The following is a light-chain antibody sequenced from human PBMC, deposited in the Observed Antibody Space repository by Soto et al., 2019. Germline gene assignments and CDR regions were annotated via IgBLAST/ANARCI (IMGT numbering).Light chain of an antibody. CDR3: QQYAGSPRT. J-gene: IGKJ1*01. CDR1: QSVTKS. V-gene: IGKV3-20*01. Sequence: EIVLTQSRGTLSLSPGERATLSCRASQSVTKSLAWYQQKPGQAPRLLIYGASSRATGIPDRFSGSGSGTDFTLTINRVEPEDFAVYFCQQYAGSPRTFGQGTKVDIK. CDR2: GAS.